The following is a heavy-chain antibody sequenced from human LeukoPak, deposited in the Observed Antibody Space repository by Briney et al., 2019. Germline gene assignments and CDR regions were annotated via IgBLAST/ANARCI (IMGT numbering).Heavy chain of an antibody. CDR3: ARAVLMVYGNWFDP. D-gene: IGHD2-8*01. J-gene: IGHJ5*02. Sequence: GGSLRLSCAASGFTFSSYSMNWIRQAPGKGLEWVSYISSSGSTIYYADSVKGRFTISRDNAKNSLYLQMNSLRAEDTAVYYCARAVLMVYGNWFDPWGQGTLVTVSS. CDR2: ISSSGSTI. V-gene: IGHV3-48*04. CDR1: GFTFSSYS.